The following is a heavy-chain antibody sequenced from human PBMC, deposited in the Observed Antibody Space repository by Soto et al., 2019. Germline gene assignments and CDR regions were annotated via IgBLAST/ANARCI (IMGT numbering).Heavy chain of an antibody. Sequence: SQTLALTCAITGDSVSSNSAGWSWVRQSPSRGLEWLGRTYYRSKWYYEYAVSVRGRITINPDTSKNQYSLQLNSVTPEDTAVYFCARGEQYSGRIFDYWGQGTLVTVSS. CDR2: TYYRSKWYY. J-gene: IGHJ4*01. V-gene: IGHV6-1*01. CDR1: GDSVSSNSAG. CDR3: ARGEQYSGRIFDY. D-gene: IGHD1-26*01.